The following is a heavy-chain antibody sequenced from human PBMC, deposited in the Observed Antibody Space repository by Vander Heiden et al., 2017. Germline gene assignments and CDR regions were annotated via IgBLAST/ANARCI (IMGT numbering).Heavy chain of an antibody. Sequence: QVQLVQSGAAVKKPGASVTVSCKASGYTFTSYYMHWVRQAPGQGLEWMGIINPSGGSTSYEQKFQGRGTMTRDTSTSTVYMELSSLRSEDTAVYYCARDYDFWSGQIWGQGTLVTVSS. D-gene: IGHD3-3*01. V-gene: IGHV1-46*01. CDR1: GYTFTSYY. CDR2: INPSGGST. CDR3: ARDYDFWSGQI. J-gene: IGHJ4*02.